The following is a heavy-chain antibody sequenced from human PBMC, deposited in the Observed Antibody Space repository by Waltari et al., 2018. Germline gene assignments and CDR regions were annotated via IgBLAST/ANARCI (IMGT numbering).Heavy chain of an antibody. V-gene: IGHV4-59*01. D-gene: IGHD6-19*01. CDR1: GGSISSYY. Sequence: QVQLQESGPGLVKPSETLSLTCTVSGGSISSYYWSWIRQPPGKGLEWIGYIYYSVSTTYNPSLKSRVTLSVDTSTNQFSLKLSSVTAADTAVYYCARVKWQWLGREHYFDYWGQGTLVTVSS. CDR2: IYYSVST. J-gene: IGHJ4*02. CDR3: ARVKWQWLGREHYFDY.